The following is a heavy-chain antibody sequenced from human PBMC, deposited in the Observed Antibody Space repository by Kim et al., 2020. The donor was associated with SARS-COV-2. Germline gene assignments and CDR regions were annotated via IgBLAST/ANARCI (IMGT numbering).Heavy chain of an antibody. D-gene: IGHD2-15*01. J-gene: IGHJ4*02. Sequence: SVKGRCTISRDNAKNSLYLQMNSLRAEDTAVYYCARARHCSGGSCYAVDYWGQGTLVTVSS. V-gene: IGHV3-48*03. CDR3: ARARHCSGGSCYAVDY.